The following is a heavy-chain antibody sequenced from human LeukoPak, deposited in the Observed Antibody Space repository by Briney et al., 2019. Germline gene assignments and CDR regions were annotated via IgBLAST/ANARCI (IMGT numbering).Heavy chain of an antibody. V-gene: IGHV3-30-3*01. CDR2: ISYDGSNK. J-gene: IGHJ4*02. Sequence: PGGSLRPSCAASGFTFSSYAMHWVRQAPGKGLEWVAVISYDGSNKYYADSVKGRFTISRDNSKNTLYLQMNSLRAEDTAVYYCARDRDSSGWYDYWGQGTLVTVSS. D-gene: IGHD6-19*01. CDR1: GFTFSSYA. CDR3: ARDRDSSGWYDY.